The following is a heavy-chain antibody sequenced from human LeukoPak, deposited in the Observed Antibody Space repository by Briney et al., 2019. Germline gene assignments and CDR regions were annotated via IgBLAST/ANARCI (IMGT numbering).Heavy chain of an antibody. J-gene: IGHJ3*02. D-gene: IGHD3-3*01. CDR1: GGSISSGGYY. Sequence: SQTLSLTCTVSGGSISSGGYYWSWIRQPPGKGLEWIGYIYYSGSTYYNPSLKSRVTISVDTSKNQFSLKLSSVTAADTAVYYCARVCDFWSGPLPGAFDIWGQGTMVTVSS. CDR3: ARVCDFWSGPLPGAFDI. V-gene: IGHV4-30-4*08. CDR2: IYYSGST.